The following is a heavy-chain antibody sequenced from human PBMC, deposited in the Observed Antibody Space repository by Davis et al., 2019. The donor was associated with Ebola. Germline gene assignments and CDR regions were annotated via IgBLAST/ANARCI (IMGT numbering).Heavy chain of an antibody. CDR3: ASLRRTITGMDDAFDI. CDR1: GYSFADQW. J-gene: IGHJ3*02. Sequence: PGGSLRLSCTGSGYSFADQWIGWVRQMPGKGLEWMGIIYTGDSDTRYSPSFRGQVTISANKSTKTAFIQWSSLRASDTAMYYCASLRRTITGMDDAFDIWGQGTMVTVSS. V-gene: IGHV5-51*01. CDR2: IYTGDSDT. D-gene: IGHD2-8*02.